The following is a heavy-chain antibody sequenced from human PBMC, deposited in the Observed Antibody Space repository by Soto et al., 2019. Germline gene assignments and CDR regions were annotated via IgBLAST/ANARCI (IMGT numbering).Heavy chain of an antibody. CDR3: ARAVSGGYVNWFDP. V-gene: IGHV3-74*01. CDR1: GFTFSSYW. Sequence: GGSLRLSCAASGFTFSSYWMHWVRQAPGKGLVWVSRISTDGSTTTYADSVKGRFTISRDNAKNTLYLQLNSLRAEDTAVYYCARAVSGGYVNWFDPWGQGTLVTVSS. CDR2: ISTDGSTT. J-gene: IGHJ5*02. D-gene: IGHD5-12*01.